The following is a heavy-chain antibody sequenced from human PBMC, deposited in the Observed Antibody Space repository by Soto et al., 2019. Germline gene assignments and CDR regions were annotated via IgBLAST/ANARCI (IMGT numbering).Heavy chain of an antibody. J-gene: IGHJ4*02. V-gene: IGHV1-46*01. CDR1: GYTFTSYY. CDR2: INPSGGST. CDR3: ARDPRRGYSYAYYFDY. D-gene: IGHD5-18*01. Sequence: SVKVSFKASGYTFTSYYMHWVRQAPGQGLEWMGIINPSGGSTSYAQKFQGRVTMTRDTSTSTVYMELSSLRSEDTAVYYCARDPRRGYSYAYYFDYWGQGTLVTVSS.